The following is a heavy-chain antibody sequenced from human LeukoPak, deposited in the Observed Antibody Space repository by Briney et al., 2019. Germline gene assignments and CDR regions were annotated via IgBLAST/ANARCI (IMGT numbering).Heavy chain of an antibody. V-gene: IGHV1-69*05. CDR1: GGTFSSYA. CDR2: IIPIFGTA. J-gene: IGHJ4*02. CDR3: ARDSPDTAMPHFDY. D-gene: IGHD5-18*01. Sequence: SVTVSFKASGGTFSSYAISWVRQAPGQGLEWMGGIIPIFGTANYAQKFQGRVTITTDESTSTAYMELSSLRSEDTAVYYCARDSPDTAMPHFDYWGQGTLVTVSS.